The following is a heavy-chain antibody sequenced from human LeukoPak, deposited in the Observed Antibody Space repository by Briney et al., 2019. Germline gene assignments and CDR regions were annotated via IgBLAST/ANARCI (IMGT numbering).Heavy chain of an antibody. CDR2: ISGSGGRI. D-gene: IGHD3-10*01. Sequence: GGSLRLSCGASGFIFSSYVMSWVRQAPGKGLEWVSGISGSGGRIYYADSVKGRFTISRGNSKNTLYLQINSLRAEDTAVYYCAKGSKGGMIVPGERPKYFQHWGQGTLVTVSS. CDR1: GFIFSSYV. CDR3: AKGSKGGMIVPGERPKYFQH. V-gene: IGHV3-23*01. J-gene: IGHJ1*01.